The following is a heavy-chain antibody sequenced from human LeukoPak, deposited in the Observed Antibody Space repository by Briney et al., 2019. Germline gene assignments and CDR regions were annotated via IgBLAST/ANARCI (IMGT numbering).Heavy chain of an antibody. CDR2: IRYDGSNK. V-gene: IGHV3-30*02. CDR1: GFTFSSYG. Sequence: GGSLRLSCAASGFTFSSYGMHWVRQAPGKGLEWVAFIRYDGSNKYYADSVKGRFTISRDNSKNTLYLQMNSLRAEDTAVYYCARGGGTNIVVVPAAGPLYGMDVWGQGTTVTVSS. J-gene: IGHJ6*02. CDR3: ARGGGTNIVVVPAAGPLYGMDV. D-gene: IGHD2-2*01.